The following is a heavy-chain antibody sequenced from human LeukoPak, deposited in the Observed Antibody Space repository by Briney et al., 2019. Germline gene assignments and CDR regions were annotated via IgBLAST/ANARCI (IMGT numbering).Heavy chain of an antibody. V-gene: IGHV3-30*18. CDR2: ISYDESDT. Sequence: SGGSLRLSCAASGFTFSSFGIHWVRQAPGKGLEWVAFISYDESDTHYADSVKGRFIISRDNSKNTLYLQMNSLPAEDTAVYYCAKDPGYCSGGTCYLWRPTVRGFDYWGQGTLVTASS. J-gene: IGHJ4*02. D-gene: IGHD2-15*01. CDR3: AKDPGYCSGGTCYLWRPTVRGFDY. CDR1: GFTFSSFG.